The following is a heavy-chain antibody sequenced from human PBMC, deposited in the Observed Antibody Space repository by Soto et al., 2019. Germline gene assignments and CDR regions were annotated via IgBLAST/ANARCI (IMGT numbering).Heavy chain of an antibody. Sequence: QVQLVESGGGLVNPGGSLRVSCVASGFIFSDYYLSWIRQVPGKGLECVAYISGTGDTKYYADSLEGRFTISRDNAKNSLYLQMTSLRVEDTAVYYCAIGGGQIYYVGMDVWGQGTTVTVSS. CDR3: AIGGGQIYYVGMDV. CDR2: ISGTGDTK. J-gene: IGHJ6*02. D-gene: IGHD3-16*01. CDR1: GFIFSDYY. V-gene: IGHV3-11*01.